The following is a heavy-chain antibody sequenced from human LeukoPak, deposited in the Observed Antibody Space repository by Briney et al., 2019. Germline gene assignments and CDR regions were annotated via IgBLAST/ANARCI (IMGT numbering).Heavy chain of an antibody. CDR3: VRENDAFDI. J-gene: IGHJ3*02. Sequence: GSLSLSCAASGFTFNTYVMHWVRQAPGKGLEWVAAIVQDGYRKYYADSGKGRFTISRDNSKNTLYLQMDSLRVEDTAVYYCVRENDAFDIWGQGTVVTVSS. V-gene: IGHV3-30*04. CDR2: IVQDGYRK. CDR1: GFTFNTYV.